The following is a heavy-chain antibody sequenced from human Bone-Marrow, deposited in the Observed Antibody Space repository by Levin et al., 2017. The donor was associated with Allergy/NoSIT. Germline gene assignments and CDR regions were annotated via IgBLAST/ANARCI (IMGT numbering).Heavy chain of an antibody. V-gene: IGHV4-61*01. D-gene: IGHD4-23*01. J-gene: IGHJ4*02. Sequence: SETLSLTCTVSGGSVSSGSYYWSWIRQPPGKGLEWVAYIYHSGSTKYNPSLKSRVTTLLDTSRNPFSLRLTSLAAADTTVYYCARGSYFGGLSFHCWGKGTLVTFSS. CDR1: GGSVSSGSYY. CDR3: ARGSYFGGLSFHC. CDR2: IYHSGST.